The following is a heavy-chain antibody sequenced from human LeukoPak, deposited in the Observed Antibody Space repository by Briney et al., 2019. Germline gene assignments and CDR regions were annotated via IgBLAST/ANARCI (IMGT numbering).Heavy chain of an antibody. CDR3: AREWSAFDY. Sequence: SETLSLTCIVSGGXLGRYYWSWIRQPPGKGLEWIGYIHYSGSTNYTPSRKSRVTISLATSKNQLSLRVRSVIAADTAVYYCAREWSAFDYWGQGTLVTVSS. J-gene: IGHJ4*02. CDR2: IHYSGST. V-gene: IGHV4-59*01. D-gene: IGHD2-15*01. CDR1: GGXLGRYY.